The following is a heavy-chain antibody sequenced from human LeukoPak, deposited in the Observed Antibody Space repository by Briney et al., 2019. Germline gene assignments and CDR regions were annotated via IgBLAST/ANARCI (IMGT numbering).Heavy chain of an antibody. J-gene: IGHJ6*02. Sequence: PGGPLRLSCAASGFTFSDYYMSWIRQAPGKGLEWVSYISSSGSTIYYADSVKGRFTISRDNAKNSLYLQMNSLRAEDTAVYYCARVGVSSIAAAGAYYYYGMDVWGQGTTVTVSS. CDR1: GFTFSDYY. CDR3: ARVGVSSIAAAGAYYYYGMDV. CDR2: ISSSGSTI. V-gene: IGHV3-11*01. D-gene: IGHD6-13*01.